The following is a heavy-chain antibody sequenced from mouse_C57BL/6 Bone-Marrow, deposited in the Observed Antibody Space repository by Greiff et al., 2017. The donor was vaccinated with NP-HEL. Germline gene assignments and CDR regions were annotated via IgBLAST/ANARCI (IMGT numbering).Heavy chain of an antibody. Sequence: VQRVESGAELVRPGTSVKMSCKASGYTFTNYWIGWAKQRPGHGLEWIGDIYPGGGYTNYNEKFKGKATLTADKSSSTAYMQFSSLTSEDSAIYYCARMGDSLYAMDYWGQGTSVTVSS. J-gene: IGHJ4*01. V-gene: IGHV1-63*01. D-gene: IGHD3-3*01. CDR2: IYPGGGYT. CDR1: GYTFTNYW. CDR3: ARMGDSLYAMDY.